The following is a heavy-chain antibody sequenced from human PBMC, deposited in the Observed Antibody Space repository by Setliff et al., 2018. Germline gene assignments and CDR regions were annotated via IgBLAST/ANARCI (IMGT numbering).Heavy chain of an antibody. J-gene: IGHJ6*03. CDR1: GFTFSDYY. D-gene: IGHD3-10*01. Sequence: LRLSCAASGFTFSDYYMNWIRQAPGKGLEWVSYISTSGNTVDYVDFVRGRFTISRDNARNSLYLQMDNLRAEDTAIYYCARDISVTMVREGGMDVWGKGTTVTVSS. V-gene: IGHV3-11*04. CDR3: ARDISVTMVREGGMDV. CDR2: ISTSGNTV.